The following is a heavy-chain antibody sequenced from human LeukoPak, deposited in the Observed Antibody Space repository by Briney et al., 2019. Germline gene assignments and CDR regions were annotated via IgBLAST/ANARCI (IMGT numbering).Heavy chain of an antibody. CDR1: GFTFSDYY. V-gene: IGHV4-38-2*01. J-gene: IGHJ4*02. CDR3: ARCRSSWYFRGWDY. CDR2: LYYSGST. D-gene: IGHD6-13*01. Sequence: PGGSLRLSCAASGFTFSDYYMSWIRQPPGKGLEWIGSLYYSGSTYYNPSLKSRVTPSVDTSKNQFSLKLSSVTAADTALYYCARCRSSWYFRGWDYWGQGTVVTVSS.